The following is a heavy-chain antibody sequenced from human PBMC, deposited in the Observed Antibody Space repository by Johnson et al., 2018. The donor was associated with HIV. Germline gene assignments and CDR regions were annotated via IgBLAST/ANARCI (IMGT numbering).Heavy chain of an antibody. Sequence: MMLVESGGGLVQPGGSLRLSCAVSGFTFNTYWMHWVRQAPGKGLVWVARINTAGGSTSYVDSVKGRFTVSRDNAKNTLYLQMNSVRADDTAVYYCAREGPSERAGFDIWGQGTMVTVSS. CDR2: INTAGGST. J-gene: IGHJ3*02. V-gene: IGHV3-74*01. CDR1: GFTFNTYW. CDR3: AREGPSERAGFDI.